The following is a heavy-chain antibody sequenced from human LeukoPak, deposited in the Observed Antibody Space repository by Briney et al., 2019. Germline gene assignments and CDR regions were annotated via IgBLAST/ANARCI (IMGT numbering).Heavy chain of an antibody. D-gene: IGHD3-9*01. Sequence: ASVKVSCKASGYTFTSYDTNWVRQATGQGLEWMGWMNPNSGNTGYAQKFQGRVTITRNTSISTAYMELSSLRSEDTAVYYCARDFDITRRTYYFDYWGQGTLVTVSS. J-gene: IGHJ4*02. CDR1: GYTFTSYD. CDR3: ARDFDITRRTYYFDY. CDR2: MNPNSGNT. V-gene: IGHV1-8*03.